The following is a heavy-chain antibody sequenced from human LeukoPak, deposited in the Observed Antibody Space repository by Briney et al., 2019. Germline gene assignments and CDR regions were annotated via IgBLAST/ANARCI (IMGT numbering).Heavy chain of an antibody. CDR3: ARGYSYGYPDAFDI. D-gene: IGHD5-18*01. V-gene: IGHV1-18*01. Sequence: GASVKVSCKASGYTFTNYGFSWVRQAPGQGLECMGWISAYNGYTDYAQKFQFRVTMTTDTSTSTAYMELRSLRSDDTAVYYCARGYSYGYPDAFDIWGQGTMVTVSS. CDR1: GYTFTNYG. J-gene: IGHJ3*02. CDR2: ISAYNGYT.